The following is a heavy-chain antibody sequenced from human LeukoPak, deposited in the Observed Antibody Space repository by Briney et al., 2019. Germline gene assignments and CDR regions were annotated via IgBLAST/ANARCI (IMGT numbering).Heavy chain of an antibody. J-gene: IGHJ6*03. D-gene: IGHD1-1*01. Sequence: SETLSLTCTVSGYSISRAYFWGWIRQPPGKGLEWIGSIYHSGSTNYNPSLKSRVTIPVDTSKNQFSLRLSSVAAADTAVYYCAKVTTGGSYYMDVWGKGTTVTVSS. CDR3: AKVTTGGSYYMDV. CDR2: IYHSGST. V-gene: IGHV4-38-2*02. CDR1: GYSISRAYF.